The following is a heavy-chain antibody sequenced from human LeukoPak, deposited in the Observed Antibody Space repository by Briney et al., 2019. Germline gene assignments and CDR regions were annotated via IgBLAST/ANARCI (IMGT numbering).Heavy chain of an antibody. CDR1: GGSFSGYY. Sequence: PSETLSLTCAVYGGSFSGYYWSWIRQPPGKGLEWIGEINHSGSTNYNPSLKSRVTISVDTSKNQFSLKLSSVTAADTAVYYCARDGGGSLEWLPPMDVWGQGTTVTVSS. V-gene: IGHV4-34*01. J-gene: IGHJ6*02. CDR2: INHSGST. D-gene: IGHD3-3*01. CDR3: ARDGGGSLEWLPPMDV.